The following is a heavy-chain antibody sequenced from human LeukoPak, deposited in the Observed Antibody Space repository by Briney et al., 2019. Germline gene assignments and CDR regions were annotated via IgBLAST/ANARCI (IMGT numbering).Heavy chain of an antibody. CDR1: GFTISGYW. Sequence: GGSLRLSCAASGFTISGYWMHWVRQAPGKGLVWVSRINSDGSSTSYADSVKGRFTISRDNAENTLYLQMNSLKTEDTAVYYCTTDLDWLKEDYWGQGTLVTVSS. CDR3: TTDLDWLKEDY. V-gene: IGHV3-74*01. D-gene: IGHD3/OR15-3a*01. J-gene: IGHJ4*02. CDR2: INSDGSST.